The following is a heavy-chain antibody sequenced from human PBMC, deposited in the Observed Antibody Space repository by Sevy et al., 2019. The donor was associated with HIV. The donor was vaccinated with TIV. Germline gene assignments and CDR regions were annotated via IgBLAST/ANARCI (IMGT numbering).Heavy chain of an antibody. D-gene: IGHD2-8*02. J-gene: IGHJ4*02. CDR1: GFTFSSYG. V-gene: IGHV3-30*18. Sequence: GGSLRLSCAASGFTFSSYGMHWVRQAPGKGLEWVAVISYDGSNKYYADSVKGRFTISRDNCKNTLYLQMNSGRAEDMAVYYCAKEGTGGEIDYWGQGTLVTVSS. CDR3: AKEGTGGEIDY. CDR2: ISYDGSNK.